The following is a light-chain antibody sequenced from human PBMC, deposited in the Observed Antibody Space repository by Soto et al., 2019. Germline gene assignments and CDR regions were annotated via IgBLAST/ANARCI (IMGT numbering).Light chain of an antibody. Sequence: QSALTQPASVSGSPGQSITISCTGTSSDVGGYNYVSWYQQHPGKAPKLMIYDDSNRPSGVSNRFSGSKSGNTASLTISGLHAEDEADYYCSSYTSSSTLLYVFGTGTKLTVL. J-gene: IGLJ1*01. CDR3: SSYTSSSTLLYV. V-gene: IGLV2-14*01. CDR1: SSDVGGYNY. CDR2: DDS.